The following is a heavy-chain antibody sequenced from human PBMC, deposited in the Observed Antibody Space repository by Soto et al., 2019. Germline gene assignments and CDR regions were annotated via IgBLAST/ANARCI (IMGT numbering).Heavy chain of an antibody. CDR2: FDPEDGET. J-gene: IGHJ4*02. CDR3: ATGDLAVAGTIDY. V-gene: IGHV1-24*01. CDR1: GYTLAELS. Sequence: ASVKVFCKVSGYTLAELSMYWVRQAPGKGLEWMGGFDPEDGETIYAQKFQGRVTMTEDTSTDTAYMELGSLRSEDTAVYYCATGDLAVAGTIDYWGQGTLVTVSS. D-gene: IGHD6-19*01.